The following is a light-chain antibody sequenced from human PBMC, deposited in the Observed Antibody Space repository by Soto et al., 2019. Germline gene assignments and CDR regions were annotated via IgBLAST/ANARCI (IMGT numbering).Light chain of an antibody. CDR2: GAS. J-gene: IGKJ1*01. CDR3: PQYNNGWT. V-gene: IGKV3-15*01. CDR1: QSVSSSY. Sequence: EIVMTQSPATLSVSPGERATLSCRASQSVSSSYLAWYQQKPGQAPRLLIYGASTRATGIPARFSGSGSGTEFTLTISSLQSEDFAVYYCPQYNNGWTFGQGTKVEIK.